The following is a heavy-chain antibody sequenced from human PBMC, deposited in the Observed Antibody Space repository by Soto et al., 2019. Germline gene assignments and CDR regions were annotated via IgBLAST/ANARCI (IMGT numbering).Heavy chain of an antibody. J-gene: IGHJ4*02. Sequence: SVKVSCKASGGTFSSYAISWVRQAPGQGLEWMGGIIPIFGTANYAQKFQGRVTITADESTSTAYMELSSLRSEDTAVYYCARGPPRSSGYYQTLFDYWGQGTLVPVSS. CDR2: IIPIFGTA. CDR3: ARGPPRSSGYYQTLFDY. D-gene: IGHD3-22*01. V-gene: IGHV1-69*13. CDR1: GGTFSSYA.